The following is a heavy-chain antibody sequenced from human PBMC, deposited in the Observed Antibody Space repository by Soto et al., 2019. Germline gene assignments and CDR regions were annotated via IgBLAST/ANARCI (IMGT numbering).Heavy chain of an antibody. CDR3: AKGFGNYWAFDD. D-gene: IGHD1-26*01. CDR2: VHPSGNI. CDR1: GGSFSGYY. J-gene: IGHJ4*02. Sequence: SETLSLTCAVYGGSFSGYYWTWIRQPPGKGLEWIGEVHPSGNIDYNPSIKSRANISVDTSRTHFSLKLNSVTAADTAVYYCAKGFGNYWAFDDWGQGTLVT. V-gene: IGHV4-34*01.